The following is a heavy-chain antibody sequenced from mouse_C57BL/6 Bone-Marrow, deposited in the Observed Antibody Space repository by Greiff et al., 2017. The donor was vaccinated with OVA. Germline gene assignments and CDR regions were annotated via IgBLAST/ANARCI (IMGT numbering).Heavy chain of an antibody. Sequence: QVQLQQPVAELVMPGASVKLSCKASGYTFTSYWMHWVKQRPGQGLEWIGEIDPSDSYTNYNQKFKGKSTLTVDKSSSTAYLQLSSLTSEDSAVYYSARRTVVARYYAMAYWGQGTSVTVSS. J-gene: IGHJ4*01. CDR2: IDPSDSYT. CDR1: GYTFTSYW. V-gene: IGHV1-69*01. D-gene: IGHD1-1*01. CDR3: ARRTVVARYYAMAY.